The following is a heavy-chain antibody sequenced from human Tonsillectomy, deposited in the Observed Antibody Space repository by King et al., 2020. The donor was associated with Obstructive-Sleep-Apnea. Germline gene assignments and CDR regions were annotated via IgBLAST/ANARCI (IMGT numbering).Heavy chain of an antibody. Sequence: QLVQSGGGLVKPGGSLRLSCAASGFTFSNAWMSWVRQAPGKGLEVVGRIKSKTDGGTTDYGAPGKGRFTISRDDSKNTLYLQMNSLKTEDTAVYYCTTDRSRYYDSSGYYYDFDYWGQGTLVTVSS. CDR2: IKSKTDGGTT. CDR3: TTDRSRYYDSSGYYYDFDY. CDR1: GFTFSNAW. V-gene: IGHV3-15*01. D-gene: IGHD3-22*01. J-gene: IGHJ4*02.